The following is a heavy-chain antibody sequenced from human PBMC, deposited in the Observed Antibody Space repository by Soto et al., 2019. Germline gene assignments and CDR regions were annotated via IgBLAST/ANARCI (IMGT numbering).Heavy chain of an antibody. CDR3: ARVAFSYFGMDV. CDR2: VFSSGST. Sequence: PSETLSLTCSVPGGAISSYYWSWVRQPAGKGLEWIGRVFSSGSTNYNASLKSHVSMSIDTSKNEVSLTLRSVTAADTAVYYCARVAFSYFGMDVWGPGTTVTVSS. CDR1: GGAISSYY. J-gene: IGHJ6*02. V-gene: IGHV4-4*07. D-gene: IGHD3-3*02.